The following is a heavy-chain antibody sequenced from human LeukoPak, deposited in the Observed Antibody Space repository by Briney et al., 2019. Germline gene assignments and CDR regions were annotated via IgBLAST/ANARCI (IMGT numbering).Heavy chain of an antibody. J-gene: IGHJ4*02. CDR2: IIPILGIA. Sequence: SVKVSCKASGGTFSSYAISWVRQAPGQGLEWMGRIIPILGIANYAQKFQGRVTITADKSTSTAYMEPSSLRSEDTAVYYCASPPPSYSGYDFTFDYWGQGTLVTVSS. CDR3: ASPPPSYSGYDFTFDY. CDR1: GGTFSSYA. V-gene: IGHV1-69*04. D-gene: IGHD5-12*01.